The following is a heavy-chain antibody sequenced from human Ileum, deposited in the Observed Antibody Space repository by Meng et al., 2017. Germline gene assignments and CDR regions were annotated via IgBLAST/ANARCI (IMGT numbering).Heavy chain of an antibody. CDR1: GSTFTTFG. Sequence: QVLLEQSGIEVKTPGASAKVSCKPSGSTFTTFGISWVLQAPGQGLEWMGWIDPGNGNRNFAQKFQDRITLTTDTTTITAYMELRSLRSGDTAIFYCARDRQWVFDYWGQGTLVTVSS. D-gene: IGHD6-19*01. CDR3: ARDRQWVFDY. J-gene: IGHJ4*02. V-gene: IGHV1-18*01. CDR2: IDPGNGNR.